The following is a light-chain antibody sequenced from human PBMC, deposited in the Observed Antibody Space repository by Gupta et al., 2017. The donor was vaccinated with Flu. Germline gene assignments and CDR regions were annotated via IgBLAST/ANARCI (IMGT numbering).Light chain of an antibody. CDR2: DAS. Sequence: SPATLSVSPGERATRSCRASQSVNTNLAWYQQKPGQGPRLLIHDASTRATGVPARFSGSGSGTEFTLTSTSLQSEDFALYCCQQNDAWLSFGGGTTVEIK. CDR3: QQNDAWLS. V-gene: IGKV3-15*01. CDR1: QSVNTN. J-gene: IGKJ4*01.